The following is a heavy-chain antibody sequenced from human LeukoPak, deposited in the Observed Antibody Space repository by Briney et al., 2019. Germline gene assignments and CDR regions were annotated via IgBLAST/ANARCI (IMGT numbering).Heavy chain of an antibody. D-gene: IGHD2-2*01. J-gene: IGHJ4*02. V-gene: IGHV3-11*01. Sequence: PGGSLRLSCAASGFTFSDYYMSWIRQAPGKGLEWVSYISSSGSTKYYADSVKGRFTISRYNAKNSLYLQMNSLRAEDTAVSYCGRWYRSIFYWGQGTLVTVSS. CDR1: GFTFSDYY. CDR3: GRWYRSIFY. CDR2: ISSSGSTK.